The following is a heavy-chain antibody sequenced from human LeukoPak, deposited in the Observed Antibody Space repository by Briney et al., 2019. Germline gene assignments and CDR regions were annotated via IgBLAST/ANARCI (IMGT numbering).Heavy chain of an antibody. CDR3: ARHLNYYLDY. CDR2: ISSTGSYI. V-gene: IGHV3-21*01. CDR1: GFTFSTYN. J-gene: IGHJ4*02. D-gene: IGHD3-10*01. Sequence: GGSLRLSCAVSGFTFSTYNMNWVRQAPGKGLEWVSSISSTGSYIYYEDSVKGRFTISRDNAKNSLYLQMNSLRAEDTAVYYCARHLNYYLDYWGQGTLVTVSS.